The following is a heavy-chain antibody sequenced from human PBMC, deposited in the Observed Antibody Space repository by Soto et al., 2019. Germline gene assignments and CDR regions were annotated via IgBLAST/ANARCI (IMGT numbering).Heavy chain of an antibody. CDR2: ISPYNGHT. Sequence: QDQLVQSGAEVKKPGASVKVSCKASGYTFNNYGITWVRHAPGQGLEWMGWISPYNGHTNYAQKLQGRVTMTTDTSTSTAYMALRSLRSDDTALYYCARHRNSFDYWGQGTLVTVSS. CDR3: ARHRNSFDY. J-gene: IGHJ4*02. V-gene: IGHV1-18*01. CDR1: GYTFNNYG.